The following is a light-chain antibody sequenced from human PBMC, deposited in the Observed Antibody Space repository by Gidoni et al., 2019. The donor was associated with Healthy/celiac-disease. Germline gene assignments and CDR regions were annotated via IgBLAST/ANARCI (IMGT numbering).Light chain of an antibody. J-gene: IGLJ2*01. CDR1: TLGDKY. CDR3: QAWDSSTEGVV. Sequence: SYELPQPPSLSVSPGQTASITCSGDTLGDKYACWYQQKPGQSPVLVIYQDSKRPSGIPARFSGSNSGNTATLTISGTQAMDEADYYCQAWDSSTEGVVFGGGTKLTVL. V-gene: IGLV3-1*01. CDR2: QDS.